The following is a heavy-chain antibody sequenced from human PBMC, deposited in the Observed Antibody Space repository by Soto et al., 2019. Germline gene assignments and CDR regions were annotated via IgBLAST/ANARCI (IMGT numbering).Heavy chain of an antibody. CDR3: ARDQSPSLRYSSGWYSIY. J-gene: IGHJ4*02. CDR2: INPSGGST. V-gene: IGHV1-46*03. Sequence: ASVKVSCKASGYTFTSYYMHWVRQAPGQGLEWMGIINPSGGSTSYAQKFQGRVTMTRDTSTSTVYMELSSLRSEDTAVYYCARDQSPSLRYSSGWYSIYWGQGTLVTSPQ. D-gene: IGHD6-19*01. CDR1: GYTFTSYY.